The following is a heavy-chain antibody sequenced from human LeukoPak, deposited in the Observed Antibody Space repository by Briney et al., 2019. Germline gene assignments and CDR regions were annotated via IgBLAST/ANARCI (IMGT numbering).Heavy chain of an antibody. J-gene: IGHJ4*02. Sequence: SETLSLTCTVSGGSISSSSYYWSWIRQPPGKGLEWIGEINHSGSTNYNPSLKSRVTISVDTSKNQFSLKLSSVTAADTAVYYCARGGVLLWFGELYPYYFDYWGQGTLVTVSS. CDR2: INHSGST. D-gene: IGHD3-10*01. V-gene: IGHV4-39*07. CDR3: ARGGVLLWFGELYPYYFDY. CDR1: GGSISSSSYY.